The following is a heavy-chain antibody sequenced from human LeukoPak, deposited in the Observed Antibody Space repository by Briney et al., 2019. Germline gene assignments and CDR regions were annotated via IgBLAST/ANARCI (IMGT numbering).Heavy chain of an antibody. CDR3: AKDLNSSGWYDAFDI. CDR1: GFTFSSYE. D-gene: IGHD6-19*01. V-gene: IGHV3-48*03. CDR2: ISSSGSTI. Sequence: GGSLRLSCAASGFTFSSYEMNWVRQAPGKGLEWVSYISSSGSTIYYADSVKGRFTISRDNAKNSLYLQMNSLRAEDMALYYCAKDLNSSGWYDAFDIWGQGTMVTVSS. J-gene: IGHJ3*02.